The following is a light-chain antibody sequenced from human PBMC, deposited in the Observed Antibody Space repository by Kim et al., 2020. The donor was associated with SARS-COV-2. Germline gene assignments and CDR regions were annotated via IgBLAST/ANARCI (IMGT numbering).Light chain of an antibody. CDR2: QAS. CDR3: QQFNRISPWT. J-gene: IGKJ1*01. Sequence: DIQMTQHPSALSASVGDRVTITCRASESVGNWLAWYQQKPGKPPRLLVYQASRLESGVPSRFTGRGSGTEFTLTISSLQPDDFATYYCQQFNRISPWTFGQGTKVDIK. V-gene: IGKV1-5*03. CDR1: ESVGNW.